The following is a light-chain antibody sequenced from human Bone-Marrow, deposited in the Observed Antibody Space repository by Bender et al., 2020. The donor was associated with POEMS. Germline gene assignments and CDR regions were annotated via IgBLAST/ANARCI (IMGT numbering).Light chain of an antibody. J-gene: IGLJ2*01. CDR2: QDT. V-gene: IGLV3-1*01. CDR1: KLGEEY. CDR3: QSWGSNTAV. Sequence: SYGLTQPPSVSVSPGQTATITCSGEKLGEEYACWYQQKPGQSPVVVIYQDTKRPSGIPERFSGSTAGNTASLTISGTKTMDEADYYCQSWGSNTAVFGGGTKLTVL.